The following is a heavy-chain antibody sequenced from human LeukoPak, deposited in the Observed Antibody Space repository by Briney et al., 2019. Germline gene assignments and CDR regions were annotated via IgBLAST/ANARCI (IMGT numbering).Heavy chain of an antibody. Sequence: SGPALLKPTHPLTLTCTVSGFSLSTIGLCVSWIRQPPGKALEWLALIGWDDDKYYITSLKTRLTISKDTSKNQVVLTMTNMDPADTATYYCARISRDDYGDYDYFDYWGQGTLVTVSS. V-gene: IGHV2-70*01. CDR1: GFSLSTIGLC. CDR3: ARISRDDYGDYDYFDY. D-gene: IGHD4-17*01. CDR2: IGWDDDK. J-gene: IGHJ4*02.